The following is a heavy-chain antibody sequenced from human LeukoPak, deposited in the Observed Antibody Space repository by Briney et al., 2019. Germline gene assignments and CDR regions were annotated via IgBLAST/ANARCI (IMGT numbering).Heavy chain of an antibody. CDR3: ARGRSEEVIFRVDHGMDV. CDR2: IYSDGDT. J-gene: IGHJ6*02. V-gene: IGHV3-53*01. Sequence: TGGSLRLSCAASGFTVSTNYMNWVRQTPGKGLECVSVIYSDGDTYYADSVKGRFIISRDNSKNTLYLQMNSLRAEDTAVYYCARGRSEEVIFRVDHGMDVWGQGTTVTVSS. CDR1: GFTVSTNY. D-gene: IGHD3-3*01.